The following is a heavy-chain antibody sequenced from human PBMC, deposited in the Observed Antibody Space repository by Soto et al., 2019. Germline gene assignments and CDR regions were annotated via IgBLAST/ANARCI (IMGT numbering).Heavy chain of an antibody. CDR2: VSYDGSNK. CDR3: ARDGGSARQPYYDGLDV. Sequence: QVQLVESGGGVVQPGRSLRLSCVASGFTFSTYAMHWVRQAPGKGLEWVAVVSYDGSNKYYGGSVRGRFTVSKDNSNNTLYLQMNNMRSEDTAVYFCARDGGSARQPYYDGLDVWGQGTTVIVSS. J-gene: IGHJ6*02. D-gene: IGHD6-19*01. V-gene: IGHV3-30-3*01. CDR1: GFTFSTYA.